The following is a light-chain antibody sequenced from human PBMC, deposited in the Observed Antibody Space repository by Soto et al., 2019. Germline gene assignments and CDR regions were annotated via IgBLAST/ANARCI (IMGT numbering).Light chain of an antibody. J-gene: IGLJ2*01. Sequence: QSALTQPASVSGSLGQSITISCTGTSSDVGGYNYVSWYQQHPGKDPKVVIFEVTKRPSGVSSRFSGSKSGNTASLTVSGLQDEDEGYYYCSSYTSSSTVLFGGGTKLTVL. CDR1: SSDVGGYNY. V-gene: IGLV2-14*01. CDR3: SSYTSSSTVL. CDR2: EVT.